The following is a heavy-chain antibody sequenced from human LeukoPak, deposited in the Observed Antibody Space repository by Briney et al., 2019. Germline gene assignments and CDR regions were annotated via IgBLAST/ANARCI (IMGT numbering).Heavy chain of an antibody. CDR3: AKDLYGDYGRWFDP. J-gene: IGHJ5*02. V-gene: IGHV3-23*01. D-gene: IGHD4-17*01. CDR2: ISGSGGST. Sequence: GGSLRLSCAAYGFTFTSYAMSWVRQAPGKGLEWVSAISGSGGSTYYADSVKGRFTISRDNSKNTLYLQMNSLRAEDTAVYYCAKDLYGDYGRWFDPWGQGTLVTVSS. CDR1: GFTFTSYA.